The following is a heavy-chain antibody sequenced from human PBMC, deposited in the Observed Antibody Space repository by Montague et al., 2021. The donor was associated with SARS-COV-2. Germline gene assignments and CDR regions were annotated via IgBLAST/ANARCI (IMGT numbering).Heavy chain of an antibody. V-gene: IGHV3-11*04. CDR2: ISGSGSKT. Sequence: SLRLSCAASGFIFSDYYMTWIRQAPGKGLEWVSHISGSGSKTYYADSVKGRFTISRDNSKNTLYLQMNSLRAEDTAVYYCARDLTYYYGMDVWGQGTTVTVSS. CDR3: ARDLTYYYGMDV. CDR1: GFIFSDYY. J-gene: IGHJ6*02.